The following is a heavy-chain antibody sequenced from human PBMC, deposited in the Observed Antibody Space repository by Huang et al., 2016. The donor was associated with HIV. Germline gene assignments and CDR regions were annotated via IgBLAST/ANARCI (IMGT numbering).Heavy chain of an antibody. V-gene: IGHV1-18*01. J-gene: IGHJ3*01. Sequence: QVQLVQSGGEVMQPGASVRVSCKASGYDFGSYGMSWVRQAPGQGREGGGWIGSDSRDTSTAQKFQGRVTRTTDTSTTTTYMELRSLRSDDTAMYYCARDPYYSNRWKRNDASFLWGQGTMITVSS. CDR1: GYDFGSYG. CDR2: IGSDSRDT. CDR3: ARDPYYSNRWKRNDASFL. D-gene: IGHD4-4*01.